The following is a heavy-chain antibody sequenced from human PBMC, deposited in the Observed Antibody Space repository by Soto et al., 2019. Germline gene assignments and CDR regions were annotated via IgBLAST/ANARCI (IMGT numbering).Heavy chain of an antibody. Sequence: SETLSLTCAFSGGSISSGGYSLSWIRQPPGKGLEWIGYIYHSGSTYYNPSLKSRVTISVDTSKNQFSLKLSSVTAADTAVYYCARVYLDGDYADWFDPWGQGTLVTVSS. D-gene: IGHD4-17*01. J-gene: IGHJ5*02. CDR2: IYHSGST. CDR1: GGSISSGGYS. CDR3: ARVYLDGDYADWFDP. V-gene: IGHV4-30-2*05.